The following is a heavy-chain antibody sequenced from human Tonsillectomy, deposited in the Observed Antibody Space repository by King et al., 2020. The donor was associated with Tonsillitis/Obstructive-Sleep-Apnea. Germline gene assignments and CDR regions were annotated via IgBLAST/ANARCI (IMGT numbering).Heavy chain of an antibody. J-gene: IGHJ4*02. CDR3: TADVPYSNSSRLFDY. V-gene: IGHV3-15*01. CDR1: GFTFSNAW. CDR2: IKSKNDGGTT. Sequence: VQLVESGGGFVKPGGSLRLSCAASGFTFSNAWMSCVRQAPGKGLEWVGRIKSKNDGGTTDYAAPVKGRFTISRDDSKNTLYLQMNSLKTEDTAVSYWTADVPYSNSSRLFDYWGRGNLVIVSS. D-gene: IGHD6-6*01.